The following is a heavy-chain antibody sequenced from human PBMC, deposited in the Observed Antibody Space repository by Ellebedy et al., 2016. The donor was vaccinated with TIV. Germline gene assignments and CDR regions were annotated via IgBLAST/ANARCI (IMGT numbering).Heavy chain of an antibody. D-gene: IGHD2-2*01. CDR2: INPNSGDT. J-gene: IGHJ4*02. Sequence: AASVKVSCKTTGYTFTAYYIHWVRQAPRQGLEWVGWINPNSGDTSYAQKLQGRVTMTRDTSITTAYMELTRLTSDDTAVYYCASVTFSSLSPFDYWGQGTLVTVSS. V-gene: IGHV1-2*02. CDR1: GYTFTAYY. CDR3: ASVTFSSLSPFDY.